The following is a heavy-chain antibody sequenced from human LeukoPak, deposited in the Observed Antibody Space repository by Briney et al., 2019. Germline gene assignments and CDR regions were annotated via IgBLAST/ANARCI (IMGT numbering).Heavy chain of an antibody. Sequence: GGSLRLSCAASGFTFSSYAMSWVRQAPGKGLEWVSAISGSGGSTYYADSVKGRFTISRDNSKNTLYLQMNSLRAEDTAVYCRAKDWLGSSSPEGFDYWGQGTLVTVSS. CDR1: GFTFSSYA. D-gene: IGHD6-6*01. V-gene: IGHV3-23*01. CDR3: AKDWLGSSSPEGFDY. CDR2: ISGSGGST. J-gene: IGHJ4*02.